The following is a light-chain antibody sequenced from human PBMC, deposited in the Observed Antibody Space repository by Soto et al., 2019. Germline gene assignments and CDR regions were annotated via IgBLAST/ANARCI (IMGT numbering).Light chain of an antibody. V-gene: IGLV2-11*01. CDR2: DVS. J-gene: IGLJ1*01. Sequence: QSALTQPASVSASPGQSITISCTGTSSDIGDYNYVSWYQQHPGKAPKVMIYDVSERPSGVPDRFSGSKSGNTASLTISGLQAEDDADYYCCSYAGSPRDVLGTGTKLTVL. CDR3: CSYAGSPRDV. CDR1: SSDIGDYNY.